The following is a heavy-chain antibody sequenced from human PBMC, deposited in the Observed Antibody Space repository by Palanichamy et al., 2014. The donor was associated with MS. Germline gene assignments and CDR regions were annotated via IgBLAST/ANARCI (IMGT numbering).Heavy chain of an antibody. D-gene: IGHD6-13*01. CDR2: IWYDGSNK. Sequence: QVQLVESGGGVVQPGRSLRLSCAASGFTFSSYGVHWVRQAPGKGLEWVAVIWYDGSNKYYADSVKGRFTISRDNSKNTLYLQMNSLRAEDTAVYYCARDMAPGTAAAGTAVVDYWGQGTLVAVSS. V-gene: IGHV3-33*01. J-gene: IGHJ4*02. CDR3: ARDMAPGTAAAGTAVVDY. CDR1: GFTFSSYG.